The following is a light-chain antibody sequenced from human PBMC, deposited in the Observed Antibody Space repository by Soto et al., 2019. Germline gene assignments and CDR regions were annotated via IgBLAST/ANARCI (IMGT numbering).Light chain of an antibody. J-gene: IGKJ2*01. CDR3: QQYGSSPYT. Sequence: EIVLTQSPGTLSLSPGERATLSCRASQSVSSSYLAWYQQKPGQAPRLLVYGASSRATGIPDRFGGSGSGTDFPLTISRLEPEDFAVYYCQQYGSSPYTFGQGTKLELK. CDR1: QSVSSSY. CDR2: GAS. V-gene: IGKV3-20*01.